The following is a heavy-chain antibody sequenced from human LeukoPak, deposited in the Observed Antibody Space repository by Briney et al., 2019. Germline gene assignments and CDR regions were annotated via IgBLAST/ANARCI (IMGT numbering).Heavy chain of an antibody. V-gene: IGHV1-8*01. CDR2: MNPNSGNT. CDR3: ARVVGLNEWEPHY. Sequence: WASVKVSCKASGYTFTSYDINWVRQATGQGLEWMGWMNPNSGNTDYAQKFQGRVTMTTDTSTSTAYMELRSLRSDDTAMYYCARVVGLNEWEPHYWGQGTLVTVSS. CDR1: GYTFTSYD. D-gene: IGHD1-26*01. J-gene: IGHJ4*02.